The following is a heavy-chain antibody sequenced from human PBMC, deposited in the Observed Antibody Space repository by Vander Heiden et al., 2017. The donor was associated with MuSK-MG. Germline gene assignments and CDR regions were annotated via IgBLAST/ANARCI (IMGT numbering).Heavy chain of an antibody. CDR2: IKSKTDGGTT. Sequence: EVQLVESGGGLVKPGGSLRLSCAASGFTFSNAWMSWVRQAPGKGLEWVGRIKSKTDGGTTDYAAPVKGRFTISRDDSKNTLYLQMNSLKTEDTAVYYCTTDIPDYGDYGYFDYWGQGTLVTVSS. D-gene: IGHD4-17*01. J-gene: IGHJ4*02. CDR3: TTDIPDYGDYGYFDY. V-gene: IGHV3-15*01. CDR1: GFTFSNAW.